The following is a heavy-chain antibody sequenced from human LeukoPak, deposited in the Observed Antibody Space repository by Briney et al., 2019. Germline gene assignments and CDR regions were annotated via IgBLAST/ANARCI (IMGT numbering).Heavy chain of an antibody. CDR2: IKQDGSET. J-gene: IGHJ6*02. V-gene: IGHV3-7*01. CDR1: GSTFTNYW. CDR3: ARRAYYDFWSGYYTMSDYYYYGMDV. D-gene: IGHD3-3*01. Sequence: GGSLRLSCAVSGSTFTNYWMSWVRQAPGKGLEWVANIKQDGSETYYVDSVRGRFTISRDNAKNTLYLQMNSLRAEDTAVYYCARRAYYDFWSGYYTMSDYYYYGMDVWGQGTTVTVSS.